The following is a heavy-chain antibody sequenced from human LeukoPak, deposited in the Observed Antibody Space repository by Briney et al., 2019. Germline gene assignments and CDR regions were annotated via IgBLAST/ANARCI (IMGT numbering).Heavy chain of an antibody. CDR3: ARVGRDYVWGSYRLFDY. CDR2: INHSGST. D-gene: IGHD3-16*02. J-gene: IGHJ4*02. CDR1: GGSFSGYY. Sequence: SETLSLTCAVYGGSFSGYYWSWIRQPPGKGLEWIGEINHSGSTNYNPSLKSRVTISVDTSKNQFSLKLSSVTAADTAVYYCARVGRDYVWGSYRLFDYWGQGTLVTVSS. V-gene: IGHV4-34*01.